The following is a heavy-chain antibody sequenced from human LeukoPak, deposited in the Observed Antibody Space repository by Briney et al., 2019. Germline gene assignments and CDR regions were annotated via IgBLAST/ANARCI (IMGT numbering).Heavy chain of an antibody. CDR1: GFAFTNFA. Sequence: PGTSLRHSCVASGFAFTNFAMSWVRQAPGKGLDWVSGISGGGYATYFADSVTGRFIISRDNSKNTLYLHMNNLRADDTAVYSCPKTMWTGNYYFDSWGQGTLVTVSS. CDR2: ISGGGYAT. V-gene: IGHV3-23*01. CDR3: PKTMWTGNYYFDS. J-gene: IGHJ4*02. D-gene: IGHD3/OR15-3a*01.